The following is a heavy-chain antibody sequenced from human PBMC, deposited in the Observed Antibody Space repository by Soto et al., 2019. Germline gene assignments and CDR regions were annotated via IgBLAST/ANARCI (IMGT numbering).Heavy chain of an antibody. D-gene: IGHD3-10*01. CDR3: ARAQERWVRGDHLYYGRDV. CDR2: ISGSGDYI. Sequence: EVQLVESGGGLVKPGGSLRLSCAASGFTFSSYSINWVRQAPGKGLAWVSSISGSGDYIYYADSVKGRFTISRDNANNSLYLQMNSLRAEDTALYYCARAQERWVRGDHLYYGRDVWGQGTTVTVSS. CDR1: GFTFSSYS. J-gene: IGHJ6*02. V-gene: IGHV3-21*06.